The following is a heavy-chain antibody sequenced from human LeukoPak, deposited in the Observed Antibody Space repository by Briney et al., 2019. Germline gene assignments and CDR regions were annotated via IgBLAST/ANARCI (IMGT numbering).Heavy chain of an antibody. D-gene: IGHD3-10*01. J-gene: IGHJ4*02. CDR2: IYYSGST. CDR1: GGSISSGGYY. V-gene: IGHV4-31*03. CDR3: ARGLPLLWFGELFSYSGNYFDY. Sequence: PSETLSLTCTVSGGSISSGGYYWSWIRQHPGKGLEWVGYIYYSGSTYYNPSLKSRVTISVDTSKNQFSLKLSSVTAADTAVYYCARGLPLLWFGELFSYSGNYFDYWGQGTLVTVSS.